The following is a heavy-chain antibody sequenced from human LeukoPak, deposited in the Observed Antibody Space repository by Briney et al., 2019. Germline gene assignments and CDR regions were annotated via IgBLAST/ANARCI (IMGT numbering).Heavy chain of an antibody. V-gene: IGHV3-15*01. CDR1: GFTFSNAW. Sequence: PGGSLRLSCAASGFTFSNAWTSWVRQAPGKGLEWVGRIKSKTDGGTTDYAAPVKGRFTISRDDSKNTLYLQMNSLKTEDTAVYYCTTAPELISYFDYWGQGTLVTVSS. CDR2: IKSKTDGGTT. J-gene: IGHJ4*02. D-gene: IGHD3-16*01. CDR3: TTAPELISYFDY.